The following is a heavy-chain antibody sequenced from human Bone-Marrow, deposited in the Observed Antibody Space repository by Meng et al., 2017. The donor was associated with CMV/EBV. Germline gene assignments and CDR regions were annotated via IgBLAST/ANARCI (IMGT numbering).Heavy chain of an antibody. CDR3: AKDMHCSSTSCYGMDV. CDR1: GFTFSSYG. D-gene: IGHD2-2*01. J-gene: IGHJ6*02. Sequence: GESLKISCAASGFTFSSYGMHWVRQAPGKGLEWVAFIRYDGSNKYYADSVKGRFTISRDNSKNTLYLQMNSLRAEDTAVYYCAKDMHCSSTSCYGMDVWGQGNTVNVAS. CDR2: IRYDGSNK. V-gene: IGHV3-30*02.